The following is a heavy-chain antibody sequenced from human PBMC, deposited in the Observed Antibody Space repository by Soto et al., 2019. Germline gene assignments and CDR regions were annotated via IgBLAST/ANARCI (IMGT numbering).Heavy chain of an antibody. CDR2: IKYDGNEK. V-gene: IGHV3-7*05. Sequence: GGSLRLSCAASGFIFTNYWMTWVRQAPGKGLEWVAIIKYDGNEKYYVDPVRGRFTISRDNAKNSVYLQMNSLRAEDTAVYFCARVKYYDRNFDYWGKGTLVPVSS. CDR3: ARVKYYDRNFDY. CDR1: GFIFTNYW. D-gene: IGHD3-16*01. J-gene: IGHJ4*02.